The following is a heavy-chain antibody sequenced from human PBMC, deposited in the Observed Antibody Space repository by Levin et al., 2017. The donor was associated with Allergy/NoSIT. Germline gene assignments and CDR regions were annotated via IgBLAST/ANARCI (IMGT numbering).Heavy chain of an antibody. CDR2: MNRDGTST. V-gene: IGHV3-74*01. CDR3: TRELAVAGTWFDP. D-gene: IGHD6-19*01. Sequence: GGSLRLSCAASGFTFSSYWMHWVRQAPGKGLVWVSRMNRDGTSTYYADSAKGRFTISRDNAKNTLYLQMNSLRAEDTAVYYCTRELAVAGTWFDPWGQGTLVTVSS. J-gene: IGHJ5*02. CDR1: GFTFSSYW.